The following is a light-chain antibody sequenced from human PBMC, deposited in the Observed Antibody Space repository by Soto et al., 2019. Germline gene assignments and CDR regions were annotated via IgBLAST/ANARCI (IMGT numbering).Light chain of an antibody. CDR1: QGISNW. CDR2: AAS. Sequence: DIQMTQSPSSVSASVGDRVTITCRASQGISNWLAWYQQQPGKAPKLLIYAASSLQSGVPSRFSGGGSGTHFTLIISSLQPEDFATYYCQQTNTFLPLTFGGGTKVEI. J-gene: IGKJ4*01. CDR3: QQTNTFLPLT. V-gene: IGKV1-12*01.